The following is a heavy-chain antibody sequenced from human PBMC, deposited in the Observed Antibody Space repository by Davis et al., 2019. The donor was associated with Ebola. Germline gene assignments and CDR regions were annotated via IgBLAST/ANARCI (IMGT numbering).Heavy chain of an antibody. CDR2: IRGDGSET. Sequence: GESLKISCGASGFTSPDYWMTWVRQAPGKGLQWVGNIRGDGSETYYVDSVKGRFTISRDNANNSLYLQLRSLRVDDTAVYYCARGHRTYGVVTWFQYWGQGAPVTVSS. CDR3: ARGHRTYGVVTWFQY. J-gene: IGHJ4*02. D-gene: IGHD3-3*01. CDR1: GFTSPDYW. V-gene: IGHV3-7*04.